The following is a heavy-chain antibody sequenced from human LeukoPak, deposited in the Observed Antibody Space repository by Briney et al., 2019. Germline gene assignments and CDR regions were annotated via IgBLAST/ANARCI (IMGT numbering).Heavy chain of an antibody. V-gene: IGHV1-2*06. CDR2: INPNSGGT. CDR1: GYTFTGYY. CDR3: AASIMVVAAMDAFDI. J-gene: IGHJ3*02. Sequence: ASVKVSCKASGYTFTGYYIHWVRQAPGQGLEWMGRINPNSGGTNYAQNFQGRVTMTRDTSTNTAYMELGRLRSDDTAVYYCAASIMVVAAMDAFDIWAKGLGSPSLQ. D-gene: IGHD2-15*01.